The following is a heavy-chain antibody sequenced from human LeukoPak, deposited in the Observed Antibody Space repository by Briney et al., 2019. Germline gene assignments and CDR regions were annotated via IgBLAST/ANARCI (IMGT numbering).Heavy chain of an antibody. V-gene: IGHV4-34*01. CDR3: ARGHIAAAGTNAFDI. J-gene: IGHJ3*02. CDR1: GGSFSGYY. CDR2: INHSGST. Sequence: SETLSLTCAVYGGSFSGYYWGWIRQPPGKGLEWIGEINHSGSTNYNPSLKSRVTISVDTSKNQFSLKLSSVTAADTAVYYCARGHIAAAGTNAFDIWGQGTMVTVSS. D-gene: IGHD6-13*01.